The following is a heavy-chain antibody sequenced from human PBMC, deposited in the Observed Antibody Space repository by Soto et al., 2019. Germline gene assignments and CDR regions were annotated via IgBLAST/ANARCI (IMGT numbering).Heavy chain of an antibody. CDR3: ARVFPNYYDSSGLPLAYYYGMDV. CDR1: GFTFSSYA. Sequence: EVQLLESGGGLVQPGGSLRLSCAASGFTFSSYAMSWVRQAPGKGLEWVSYISSSSSTIYYADSVKGRFTISRDNAKNSLYLQMNSLRDEDTAVYYCARVFPNYYDSSGLPLAYYYGMDVWGQGTTVTVSS. D-gene: IGHD3-22*01. J-gene: IGHJ6*02. V-gene: IGHV3-48*02. CDR2: ISSSSSTI.